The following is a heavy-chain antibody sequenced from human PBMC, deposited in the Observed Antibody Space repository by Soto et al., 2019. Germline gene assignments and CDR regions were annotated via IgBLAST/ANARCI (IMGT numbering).Heavy chain of an antibody. CDR1: GFSLSTSAVA. CDR2: IYWNDDK. Sequence: QITLTESGPTLVKPTQTLTLTCTFSGFSLSTSAVAVGWIRQPPGKALEWLALIYWNDDKRYSPSLKSRLTVTKDTSKSQVVRRMTNMDPVDTATYYCAHRGRSGTNQLSFDPWGRGTLVTVSS. D-gene: IGHD1-7*01. CDR3: AHRGRSGTNQLSFDP. V-gene: IGHV2-5*01. J-gene: IGHJ5*02.